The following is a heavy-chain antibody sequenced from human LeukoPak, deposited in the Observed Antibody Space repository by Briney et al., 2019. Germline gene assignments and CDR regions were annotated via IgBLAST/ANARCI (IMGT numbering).Heavy chain of an antibody. J-gene: IGHJ6*03. Sequence: SETLSLTCTVSGGSISSYYWSWIRQPPGKGLEWIGYIYYSGSTNYNPSLKSRVTISVDTSKNQFSLKLSSVTAADTAVYYCARERSSSFNYYMDVWGKGTTVTVSS. D-gene: IGHD6-6*01. CDR3: ARERSSSFNYYMDV. V-gene: IGHV4-59*12. CDR1: GGSISSYY. CDR2: IYYSGST.